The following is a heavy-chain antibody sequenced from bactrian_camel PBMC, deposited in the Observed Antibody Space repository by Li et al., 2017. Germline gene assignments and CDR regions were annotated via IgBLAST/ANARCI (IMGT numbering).Heavy chain of an antibody. J-gene: IGHJ4*01. Sequence: HVQLVESGGGLVLPGGSLRLSCAASGFTSSNYYMSWVRQAPGKGLEWVSRIYTDDRSTYYANSVKGRFTVSRDIAMNTVYLQMNNLQPEDTAVYYCTLAGVIPLARGARCPWGEYNYWGLWGSGDPGHRL. V-gene: IGHV3-2*01. CDR1: GFTSSNYY. CDR2: IYTDDRST. D-gene: IGHD3*01. CDR3: TLAGVIPLARGARCPWGEYNYWGL.